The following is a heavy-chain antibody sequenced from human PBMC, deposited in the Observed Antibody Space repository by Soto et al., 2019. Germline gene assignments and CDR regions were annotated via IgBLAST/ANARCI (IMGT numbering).Heavy chain of an antibody. CDR2: INSDGSST. J-gene: IGHJ6*02. D-gene: IGHD3-10*01. Sequence: PGESLKISCAASGFTFSSYWMHWVRQAPGKGLVWVSRINSDGSSTSYADSVKGRFTISRDNAKNSLYLQLNSLRPEDTALYYCTRDRYSSGTSDVWGRG. V-gene: IGHV3-74*01. CDR3: TRDRYSSGTSDV. CDR1: GFTFSSYW.